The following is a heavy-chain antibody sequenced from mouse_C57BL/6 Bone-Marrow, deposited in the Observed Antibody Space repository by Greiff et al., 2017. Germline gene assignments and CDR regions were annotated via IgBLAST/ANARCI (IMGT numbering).Heavy chain of an antibody. CDR3: ARTGSWWIAY. J-gene: IGHJ3*01. Sequence: QVQLQQSGPELVKPGASVKISCKASGYAFSSSWMNWVKQRPGKGLEWIGRIYPGDGDTNYNGKFKGKATLTADKSSSTAYMQLSSLTSEDSAVYFCARTGSWWIAYWGQGTLVTVSA. CDR2: IYPGDGDT. CDR1: GYAFSSSW. V-gene: IGHV1-82*01. D-gene: IGHD4-1*01.